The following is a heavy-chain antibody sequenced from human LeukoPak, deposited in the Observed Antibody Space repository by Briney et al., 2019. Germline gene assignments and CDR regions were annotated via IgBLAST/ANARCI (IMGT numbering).Heavy chain of an antibody. CDR2: ISSSSSYI. Sequence: KARGSLRLSCAASGFTFSSYSMNWVRQAPGKGLEWVSSISSSSSYIYYADSVKGRFTISRDNAKNSLYLQMNSLRAEDTAVYYCARDGGSWTGLDRTYYMDVWGKGTTVTVSS. V-gene: IGHV3-21*01. D-gene: IGHD3/OR15-3a*01. CDR1: GFTFSSYS. J-gene: IGHJ6*03. CDR3: ARDGGSWTGLDRTYYMDV.